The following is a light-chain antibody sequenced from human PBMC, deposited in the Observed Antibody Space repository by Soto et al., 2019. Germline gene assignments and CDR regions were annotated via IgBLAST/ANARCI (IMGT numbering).Light chain of an antibody. CDR1: QNIRSW. Sequence: QMTQSHSSLFCSVGGRVPITCLLIQNIRSWLAWYQQKPGKAPNPLIYDASSLKSGVVARFSGSGSGTEFTLTVSSLQPEDFATYYCHQANSFPSSTFGLGTRLAI. CDR2: DAS. V-gene: IGKV1-12*02. CDR3: HQANSFPSST. J-gene: IGKJ5*01.